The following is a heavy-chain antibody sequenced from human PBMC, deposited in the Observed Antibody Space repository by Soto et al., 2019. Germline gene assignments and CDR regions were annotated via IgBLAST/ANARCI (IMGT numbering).Heavy chain of an antibody. CDR2: IYHSGST. J-gene: IGHJ4*02. D-gene: IGHD6-13*01. CDR3: ARYIAASGTYYLDF. V-gene: IGHV4-4*02. Sequence: SETVCLTCTVSGGSISSNNWWSWVRQPPGKGLEWIGEIYHSGSTNYNPSLKSRVIISVDTSKNQFSLRLSSVTAADTAVYYCARYIAASGTYYLDFWGQGTLVTVSS. CDR1: GGSISSNNW.